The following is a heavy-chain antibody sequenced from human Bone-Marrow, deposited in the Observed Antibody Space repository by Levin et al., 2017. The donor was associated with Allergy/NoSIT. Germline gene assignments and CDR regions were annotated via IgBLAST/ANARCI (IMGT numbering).Heavy chain of an antibody. V-gene: IGHV3-48*03. CDR1: GFTFSSYE. D-gene: IGHD2-2*01. CDR2: ISSSGSTI. CDR3: ARGRLGYCSSTSCSDAFDI. Sequence: GGSLRLSCAASGFTFSSYEMNWVRQAPGKGLEWVSYISSSGSTIYYADSVKGRFTISRDNAKNSLYLQMNSLRAEDTAVYYCARGRLGYCSSTSCSDAFDIWGQGTMVTVSS. J-gene: IGHJ3*02.